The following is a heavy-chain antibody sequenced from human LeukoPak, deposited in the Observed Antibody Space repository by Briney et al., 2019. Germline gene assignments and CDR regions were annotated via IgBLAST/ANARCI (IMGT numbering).Heavy chain of an antibody. CDR1: GFTFSSDW. CDR3: VRDLILVWTPGDDFDH. CDR2: INERATII. Sequence: GGSLRLSCAASGFTFSSDWMHWVRQAPGQGLVWVPRINERATIISYADSVKGRFTISRENARNTLYLQMNSLTAEDTAVYYCVRDLILVWTPGDDFDHWGQGTLVTVSS. D-gene: IGHD3-16*01. J-gene: IGHJ4*02. V-gene: IGHV3-74*01.